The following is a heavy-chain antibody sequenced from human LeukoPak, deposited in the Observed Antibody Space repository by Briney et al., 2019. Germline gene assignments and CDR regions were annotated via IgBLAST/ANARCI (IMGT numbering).Heavy chain of an antibody. CDR3: ATHSSTAVYGASCGY. CDR2: ISSSSSTI. CDR1: GFTFSSYS. Sequence: GGSLRLSCAASGFTFSSYSMNWVRQAPGKGLEWVSYISSSSSTIYYADSVKGRFTISRDNARNSLYLQMNSLRAEDTAVYYCATHSSTAVYGASCGYWGQGTLVTVSS. J-gene: IGHJ4*02. D-gene: IGHD4-17*01. V-gene: IGHV3-48*04.